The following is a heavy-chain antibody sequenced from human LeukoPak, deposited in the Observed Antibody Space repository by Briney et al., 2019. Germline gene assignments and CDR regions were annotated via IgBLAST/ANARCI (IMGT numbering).Heavy chain of an antibody. V-gene: IGHV1-69*06. CDR1: GGTFSSYA. CDR3: ARSTYYYDSSGLYHFDY. J-gene: IGHJ4*02. D-gene: IGHD3-22*01. Sequence: GASVKVSCKASGGTFSSYAISWVRQAPGQGLEWMGGIIPIFGTANYAQKFQGRVTITADKSTSTAYMELSSLRSEDTAVYYCARSTYYYDSSGLYHFDYWGQGTLVTVSS. CDR2: IIPIFGTA.